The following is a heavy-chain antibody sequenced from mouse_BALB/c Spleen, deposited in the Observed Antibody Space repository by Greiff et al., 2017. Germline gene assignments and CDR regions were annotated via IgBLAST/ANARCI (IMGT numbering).Heavy chain of an antibody. CDR1: GYSFTGYN. J-gene: IGHJ1*01. CDR2: IDPYNGGT. D-gene: IGHD2-3*01. V-gene: IGHV1S135*01. Sequence: VQLQQPGPELGKPGASVKISCKASGYSFTGYNMYWVKQSHRKSLEWIGYIDPYNGGTSYNQKSKGKATLTVDKSSSTAYMHLNSLTSEDSAIYYCARGGYSWYFDVWGAGTTVTVSS. CDR3: ARGGYSWYFDV.